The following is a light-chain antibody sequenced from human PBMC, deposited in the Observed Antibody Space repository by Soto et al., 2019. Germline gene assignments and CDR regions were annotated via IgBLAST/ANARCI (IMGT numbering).Light chain of an antibody. CDR1: QSLLYSANKKNY. CDR2: WAS. CDR3: QQYFTNPLT. J-gene: IGKJ3*01. V-gene: IGKV4-1*01. Sequence: DIVMTQSPDSLAVSLGERATINCMSSQSLLYSANKKNYVAWYHQKPGQPPKLLIYWASTRESGVPDRFSGSGSGTDITLTISSLQAEDVAVYYCQQYFTNPLTFGPGTKVDIK.